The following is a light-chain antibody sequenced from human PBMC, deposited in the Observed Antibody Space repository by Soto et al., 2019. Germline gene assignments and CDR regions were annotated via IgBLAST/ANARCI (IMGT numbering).Light chain of an antibody. CDR3: QQSYSTPLT. Sequence: DIQLTQSPSSLSASVGGRGTIICQASPDNRHYLNWYQQKPGKAPKLLFYAASSLQSGVPSRFSGSGSGTDFTLTISSLQPEDFATSYCQQSYSTPLTFGGGTKVDIK. V-gene: IGKV1-39*01. CDR2: AAS. J-gene: IGKJ4*01. CDR1: PDNRHY.